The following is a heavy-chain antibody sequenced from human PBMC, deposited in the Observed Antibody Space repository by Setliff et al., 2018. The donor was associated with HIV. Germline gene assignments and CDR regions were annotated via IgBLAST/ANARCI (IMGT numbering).Heavy chain of an antibody. V-gene: IGHV3-21*01. CDR3: AKATFFYGSGAGSAFDI. CDR2: ISSSSNYI. J-gene: IGHJ3*02. CDR1: GFTFSSYS. Sequence: PGGSLRLSCAASGFTFSSYSMNWVRQAPGKGLEWVSSISSSSNYIYYADSVKGRFTISRDNAKNSLYLQMNSLRAEDTAVYYCAKATFFYGSGAGSAFDIWGQGTMVTVSS. D-gene: IGHD3-10*01.